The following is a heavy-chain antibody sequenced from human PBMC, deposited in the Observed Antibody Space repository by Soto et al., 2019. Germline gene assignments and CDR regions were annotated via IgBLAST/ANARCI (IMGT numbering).Heavy chain of an antibody. CDR3: AREGRASTYYYDSSGYYPFDY. CDR1: GGTFSSYA. Sequence: ASVKVSCKASGGTFSSYAISWLRQAPGQGLEWMGGIIPIFGTANYAQKFQGRVTITADKSTSTAYMELSSLRSEDTAVYYCAREGRASTYYYDSSGYYPFDYWGQGTLVTVSS. D-gene: IGHD3-22*01. J-gene: IGHJ4*02. V-gene: IGHV1-69*06. CDR2: IIPIFGTA.